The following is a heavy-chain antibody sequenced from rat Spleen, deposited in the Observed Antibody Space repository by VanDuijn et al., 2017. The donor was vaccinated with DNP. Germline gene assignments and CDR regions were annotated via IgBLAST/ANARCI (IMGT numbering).Heavy chain of an antibody. CDR1: GFTFRNYY. J-gene: IGHJ2*01. Sequence: EVQLVESGGGLVQPGRSMKLSCAASGFTFRNYYMAWVRQAPTKGLELVAYINYDGTSTYYGDSVKGRFTVSRDNAKSTLYLQMNSLRSEDMATYYCARNYGGYRPWDYWGQGVMVTVSS. CDR3: ARNYGGYRPWDY. D-gene: IGHD1-11*01. V-gene: IGHV5-22*01. CDR2: INYDGTST.